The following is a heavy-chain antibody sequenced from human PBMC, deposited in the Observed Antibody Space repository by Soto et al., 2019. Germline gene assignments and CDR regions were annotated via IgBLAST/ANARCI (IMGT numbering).Heavy chain of an antibody. Sequence: PSETLSLTCAVYGGSFSGYYWSWIRQPPGKGLEWIGEINHSGSTNYNPSLKSRVTISVDTSKNQFSLKLSSVTAADTAVYYCARVSTTVTDDHFDYWGQGTLVTVSS. D-gene: IGHD4-17*01. CDR1: GGSFSGYY. CDR3: ARVSTTVTDDHFDY. J-gene: IGHJ4*02. CDR2: INHSGST. V-gene: IGHV4-34*01.